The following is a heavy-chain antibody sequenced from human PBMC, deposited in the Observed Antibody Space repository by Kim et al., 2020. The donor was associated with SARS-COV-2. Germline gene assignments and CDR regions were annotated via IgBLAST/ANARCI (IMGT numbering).Heavy chain of an antibody. CDR3: ARTGGRGAAFGY. D-gene: IGHD2-15*01. J-gene: IGHJ4*02. V-gene: IGHV4-59*01. Sequence: SETLSLTCTVSGGSISSYYWSWIRQPPGKGLEWIGYIYYCGSTNYNPSLKSRVTISVDTSKNQFSLKLSSVTAADTAVYYCARTGGRGAAFGYWGQGTLVTVSS. CDR2: IYYCGST. CDR1: GGSISSYY.